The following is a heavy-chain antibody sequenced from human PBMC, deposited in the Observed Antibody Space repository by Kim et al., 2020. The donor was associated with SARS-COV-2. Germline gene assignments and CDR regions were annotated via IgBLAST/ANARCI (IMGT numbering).Heavy chain of an antibody. CDR1: GGTFSSYA. CDR2: IIPIFGTA. D-gene: IGHD2-15*01. Sequence: SVKVSCKASGGTFSSYASSWVRQAPGQGLEWMGGIIPIFGTANYAQKFQGRVTITADESTSTAYMELSSLRSEDTAVYYCARGARWIEYCSGGSCYETLDYWGQGTLVTVPS. CDR3: ARGARWIEYCSGGSCYETLDY. V-gene: IGHV1-69*13. J-gene: IGHJ4*02.